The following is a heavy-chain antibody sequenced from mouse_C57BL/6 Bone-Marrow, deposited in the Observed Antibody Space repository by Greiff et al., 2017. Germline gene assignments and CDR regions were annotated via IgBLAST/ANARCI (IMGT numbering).Heavy chain of an antibody. V-gene: IGHV1-42*01. CDR2: INPSTGGT. CDR3: ARYGSSYDYAMDY. Sequence: VQLQQSGPELVKPGASVKISCKASGYSFTGYYMNWVKQSPEKSLEWIGEINPSTGGTTYNQKFKAKATLTVDKSSSTAYMQRKSLTSEDSAVYYCARYGSSYDYAMDYWGQGTSVTVSS. CDR1: GYSFTGYY. D-gene: IGHD1-1*01. J-gene: IGHJ4*01.